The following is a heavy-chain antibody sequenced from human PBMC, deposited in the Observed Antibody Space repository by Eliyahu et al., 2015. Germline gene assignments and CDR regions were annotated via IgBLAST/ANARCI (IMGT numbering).Heavy chain of an antibody. V-gene: IGHV3-74*01. J-gene: IGHJ6*02. Sequence: EVQLVESGGGLVQPGGSLRLSCAASRFTFXSYXMHWVRQAPGKGLVXVPRINSDGSSTSXADSVKGRFTIXRDNAKNTLYLQMXSLRAEDTAVYYCARDLVDTAMVRGYGMDVWGQGTTVTVSS. CDR3: ARDLVDTAMVRGYGMDV. CDR1: RFTFXSYX. CDR2: INSDGSST. D-gene: IGHD5-18*01.